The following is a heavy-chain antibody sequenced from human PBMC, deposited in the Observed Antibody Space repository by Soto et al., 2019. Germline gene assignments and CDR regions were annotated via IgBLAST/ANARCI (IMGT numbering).Heavy chain of an antibody. CDR1: RFAFSSYS. CDR3: ASLSRFALDF. CDR2: ISSSSTYI. D-gene: IGHD3-10*01. Sequence: LRLSCAASRFAFSSYSMSWVRQAPGKGLEWVSSISSSSTYIYYADSVKGRFTISRDNAKNSLYLQMNSLRAEDTAVYYCASLSRFALDFWGQGALVTVSS. V-gene: IGHV3-21*04. J-gene: IGHJ4*01.